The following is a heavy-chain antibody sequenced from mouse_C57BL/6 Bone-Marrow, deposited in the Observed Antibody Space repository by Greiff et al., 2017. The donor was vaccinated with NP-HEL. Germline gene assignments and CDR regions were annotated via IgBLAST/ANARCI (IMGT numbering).Heavy chain of an antibody. J-gene: IGHJ1*03. CDR3: ARRDYGSSYWYFDV. D-gene: IGHD1-1*01. CDR2: ILPSIGRT. CDR1: DSEVFPIAY. V-gene: IGHV15-2*01. Sequence: VQLVESGSELRSPGSSVKLSCKDFDSEVFPIAYMSWVRQKPGHGFEWIGGILPSIGRTLYGEKFEDKATLDADTLSNTAYLELNSLTSEDSAIYYCARRDYGSSYWYFDVWGTGTTVTVSS.